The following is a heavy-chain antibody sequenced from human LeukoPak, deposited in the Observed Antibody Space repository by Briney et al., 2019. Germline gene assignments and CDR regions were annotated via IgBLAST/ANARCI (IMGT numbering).Heavy chain of an antibody. V-gene: IGHV3-48*04. CDR2: ISSSSSTI. J-gene: IGHJ4*02. CDR3: VRVRGDSYYDSSGYPDY. D-gene: IGHD3-22*01. Sequence: GGSLRLSCAASGFTFSSYSMNWVRQAPGKGLEWVSYISSSSSTIYYADSAKGRFTISRDNAKNTLYLQMNSLRAEDTAVYYCVRVRGDSYYDSSGYPDYWGQGTLVTVSS. CDR1: GFTFSSYS.